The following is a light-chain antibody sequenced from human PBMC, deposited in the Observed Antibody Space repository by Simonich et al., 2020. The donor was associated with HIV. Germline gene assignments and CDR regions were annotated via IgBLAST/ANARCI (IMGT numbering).Light chain of an antibody. CDR1: QRISSSY. CDR2: DAS. Sequence: EFVLTQSPGTLSLSPGERATLSSRASQRISSSYLAWYQQKPGLAPRLLIYDASSRATGIPDRFSGSGSGTDYTLTISKLEPEDFAVYYCQQYSNSLWTFGQGTKVEIK. V-gene: IGKV3D-20*01. CDR3: QQYSNSLWT. J-gene: IGKJ1*01.